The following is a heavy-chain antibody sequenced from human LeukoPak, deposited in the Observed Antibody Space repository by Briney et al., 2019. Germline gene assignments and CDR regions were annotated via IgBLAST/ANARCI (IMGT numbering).Heavy chain of an antibody. J-gene: IGHJ5*02. D-gene: IGHD5-18*01. CDR1: GGSFSGYY. CDR3: ARGLRGYSYGAFDP. Sequence: PSETLSLTCAVYGGSFSGYYGSWIRQPPGKGLEWMGEIDHSGSTNYNPSLKSRVTISVDTSKKQFSLKLRSVTAAATAVYYCARGLRGYSYGAFDPWGQGTLVTVSS. V-gene: IGHV4-34*01. CDR2: IDHSGST.